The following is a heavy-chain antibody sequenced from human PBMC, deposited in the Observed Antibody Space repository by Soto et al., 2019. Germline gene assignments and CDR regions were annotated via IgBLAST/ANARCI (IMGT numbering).Heavy chain of an antibody. V-gene: IGHV3-21*01. CDR2: ISRISSYI. J-gene: IGHJ4*02. CDR1: GFTFSSYS. CDR3: ARDVYISSRYFDY. Sequence: EVQLVVSGGGLVKPGGSLRLSCAASGFTFSSYSMNWVRQAPGKGLEWVSSISRISSYIYYADSVKGRVTISRDNAKNSLYLQMNSLRAEDTAVYYCARDVYISSRYFDYWGQGTLVTVSS. D-gene: IGHD6-6*01.